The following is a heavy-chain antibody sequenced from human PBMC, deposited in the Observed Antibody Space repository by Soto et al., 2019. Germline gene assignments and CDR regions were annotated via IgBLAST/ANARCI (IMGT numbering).Heavy chain of an antibody. D-gene: IGHD1-26*01. V-gene: IGHV3-21*06. Sequence: GGSLRLSCAASGFTFTRYSMNWVRQAPGKGLEWVSSISRTTNYIYYGDSMKGRFTISRDNAKNSLYPEMNSLRAEDTAVYYCARESEELTSNCDYGVQGIVVTVSS. CDR2: ISRTTNYI. J-gene: IGHJ4*02. CDR3: ARESEELTSNCDY. CDR1: GFTFTRYS.